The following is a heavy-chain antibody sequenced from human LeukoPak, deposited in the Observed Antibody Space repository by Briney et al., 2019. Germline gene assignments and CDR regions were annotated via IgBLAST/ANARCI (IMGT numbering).Heavy chain of an antibody. J-gene: IGHJ4*02. V-gene: IGHV4-61*01. Sequence: SETLSLTCTVSGGSVSSGSYYWSWIRQPPGKELEWIGYIYYSGSTNYNPSLKSRVTISVDTSKNQFSLKLSSVTAADTAVYYCARDQWLAPPSWGQGTLVTVSS. CDR3: ARDQWLAPPS. CDR2: IYYSGST. D-gene: IGHD6-19*01. CDR1: GGSVSSGSYY.